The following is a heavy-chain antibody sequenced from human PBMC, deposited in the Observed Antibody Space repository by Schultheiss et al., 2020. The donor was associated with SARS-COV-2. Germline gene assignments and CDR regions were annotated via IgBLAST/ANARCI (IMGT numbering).Heavy chain of an antibody. CDR1: GYTLTELS. CDR2: FDPEDGET. D-gene: IGHD6-13*01. CDR3: ARGGRSSWLNYYYGMDV. V-gene: IGHV1-24*01. Sequence: ASVKVSCKVSGYTLTELSMHWVRQAPGKGLEWMGGFDPEDGETIYAQKFQGRVTMTEDTSTDTAYMELSSLRSDDTAVYYCARGGRSSWLNYYYGMDVWGQGTTVTVSS. J-gene: IGHJ6*02.